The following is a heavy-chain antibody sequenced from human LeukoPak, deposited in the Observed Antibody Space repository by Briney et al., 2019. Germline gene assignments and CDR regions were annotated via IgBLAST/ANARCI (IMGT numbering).Heavy chain of an antibody. V-gene: IGHV1-46*01. J-gene: IGHJ4*02. D-gene: IGHD5-24*01. CDR3: ARANSSYRDGYNYHFDY. Sequence: ASVKVSCKASGYTFTSYYMHWVRQAPGQGLEWMGIINPSGGSTSYAQKFQGRVTMTRDTSTSTVYMELSSLRSEDTAVYYCARANSSYRDGYNYHFDYWGQGTLVTVSS. CDR2: INPSGGST. CDR1: GYTFTSYY.